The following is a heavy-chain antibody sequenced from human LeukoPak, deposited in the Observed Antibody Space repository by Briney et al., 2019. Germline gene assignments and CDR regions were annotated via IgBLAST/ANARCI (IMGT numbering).Heavy chain of an antibody. Sequence: GGSPRLSCAASGFTFSSYAMHWVRQAPGKGLEWVAVISYDGSNKYYADSVKGRFTISRDNSKNTLYLQMNSLRAEDTAVYYCARGSIAAAGGRFDYWGQGTLVTVPS. D-gene: IGHD6-13*01. J-gene: IGHJ4*02. CDR3: ARGSIAAAGGRFDY. CDR2: ISYDGSNK. CDR1: GFTFSSYA. V-gene: IGHV3-30-3*01.